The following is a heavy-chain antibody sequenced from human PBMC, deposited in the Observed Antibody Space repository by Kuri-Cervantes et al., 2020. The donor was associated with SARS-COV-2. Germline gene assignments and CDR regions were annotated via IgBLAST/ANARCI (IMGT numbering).Heavy chain of an antibody. CDR3: ARHRKIYDYWSGRGFFYYYMDV. CDR1: GGSFSGYY. J-gene: IGHJ6*03. CDR2: INHSGST. D-gene: IGHD3-3*01. Sequence: SQTLSLTCAVYGGSFSGYYWGWIRQPPGKGLEWIGEINHSGSTNYNPSLKSRVTISVDTSKNQFSLKLASVTAADTAVYYCARHRKIYDYWSGRGFFYYYMDVWGKGTTVTVSS. V-gene: IGHV4-34*01.